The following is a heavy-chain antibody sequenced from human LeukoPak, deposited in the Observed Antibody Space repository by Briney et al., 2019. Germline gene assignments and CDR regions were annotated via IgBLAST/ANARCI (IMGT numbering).Heavy chain of an antibody. J-gene: IGHJ4*02. CDR1: GITLSNYA. CDR2: ISGGGGGT. Sequence: PGGSLRLSCAVSGITLSNYAMSWVRQAPGKGLEWVAGISGGGGGTNYADSVKGRIHIPRDHSKNPLYLQINNLRVDDTGVYFCAKRGVVIRVILVGFHKEAYYFDSWGQGALVTVSS. D-gene: IGHD3-22*01. CDR3: AKRGVVIRVILVGFHKEAYYFDS. V-gene: IGHV3-23*01.